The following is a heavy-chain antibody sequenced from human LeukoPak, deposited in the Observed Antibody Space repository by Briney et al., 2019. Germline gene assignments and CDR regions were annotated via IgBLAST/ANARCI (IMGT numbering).Heavy chain of an antibody. V-gene: IGHV3-7*01. J-gene: IGHJ5*02. CDR2: IKQDGSEK. Sequence: GGSLRLSCAASGFTFSSYWMSWVRQAPGKGLEWVANIKQDGSEKYYVDSVKGRFTIPRDNAKNSLYLQMNSLRAEDTAVYYCARGEGYDILTGYYEYNWFDPWGQGTLVTVSS. CDR1: GFTFSSYW. D-gene: IGHD3-9*01. CDR3: ARGEGYDILTGYYEYNWFDP.